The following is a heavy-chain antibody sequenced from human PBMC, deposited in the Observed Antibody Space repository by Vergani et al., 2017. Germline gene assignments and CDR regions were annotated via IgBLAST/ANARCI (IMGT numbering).Heavy chain of an antibody. CDR2: VDPEDGET. Sequence: EVQLVQSGAEVKKPGATVKISCKVSGYTFTDYYMHWVQQAPGKGLGWMGLVDPEDGETIYAEKFQGRVTITADTSTDTAYMELSNLRSEDTAVNYCATDFGSGGRNLFDPWGQGTLVTVSS. V-gene: IGHV1-69-2*01. CDR1: GYTFTDYY. CDR3: ATDFGSGGRNLFDP. D-gene: IGHD3-10*01. J-gene: IGHJ5*01.